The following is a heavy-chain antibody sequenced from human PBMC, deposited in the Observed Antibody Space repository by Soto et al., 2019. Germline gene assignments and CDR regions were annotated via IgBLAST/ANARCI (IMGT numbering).Heavy chain of an antibody. D-gene: IGHD1-26*01. Sequence: QVQLVQSGGGVVQPGRSLRLSCAASGFNFNTYFMHWVRQAPGKGLEWVAMIFPNGRDKEYADSVKGRFTISRDNSNNWMYLQMDSLSPEDTAVYYCARDDEHGSNCELAYWGQGALVTVSS. CDR2: IFPNGRDK. V-gene: IGHV3-30*13. CDR1: GFNFNTYF. CDR3: ARDDEHGSNCELAY. J-gene: IGHJ4*02.